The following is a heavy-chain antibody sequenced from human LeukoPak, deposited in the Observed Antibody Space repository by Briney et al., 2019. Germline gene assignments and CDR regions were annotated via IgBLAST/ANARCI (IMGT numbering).Heavy chain of an antibody. CDR1: GGSISEYY. CDR2: FYSAGTT. J-gene: IGHJ6*03. Sequence: SETLSLTCNVSGGSISEYYWSWIRQSPGKGLEWIGHFYSAGTTKYNPSFKSRVTISGDTSKNQASLSLTPATAADSAVYYCAKEIVLMMSGHPSPYFMDVWGRGTTVAVSS. CDR3: AKEIVLMMSGHPSPYFMDV. V-gene: IGHV4-59*01. D-gene: IGHD2-8*01.